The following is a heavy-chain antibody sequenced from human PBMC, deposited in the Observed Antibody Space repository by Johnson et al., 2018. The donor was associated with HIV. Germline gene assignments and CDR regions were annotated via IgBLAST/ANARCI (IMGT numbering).Heavy chain of an antibody. CDR1: GFTFDYYG. Sequence: VQLVESGGRVVRPGGSLRLSCVASGFTFDYYGMSWVRQAPGKGLEWVSGIHWNGGSTGYADSVKGRFTISRDNAKNSLYLQMNSLRAEDTALYYCARTEYFGWDRSHAFDIWGQGTMVTVSS. CDR2: IHWNGGST. J-gene: IGHJ3*02. V-gene: IGHV3-20*04. CDR3: ARTEYFGWDRSHAFDI. D-gene: IGHD3-9*01.